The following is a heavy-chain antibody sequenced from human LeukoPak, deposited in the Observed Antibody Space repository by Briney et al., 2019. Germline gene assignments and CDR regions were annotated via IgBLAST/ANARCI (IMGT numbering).Heavy chain of an antibody. J-gene: IGHJ3*02. CDR1: GFTFSDYY. CDR2: TSGSTNII. V-gene: IGHV3-11*04. CDR3: IAARSGAFDI. D-gene: IGHD6-6*01. Sequence: PGGSLRLSCAASGFTFSDYYMSWIRQAPGKGLEWVSYTSGSTNIIYYADSVKGRFTISRDNAKNSVYLQMNSLRAEDTAVYYCIAARSGAFDIWGQGTMVTVSS.